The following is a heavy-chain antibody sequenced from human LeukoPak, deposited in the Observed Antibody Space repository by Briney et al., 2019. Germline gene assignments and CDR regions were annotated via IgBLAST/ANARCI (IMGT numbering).Heavy chain of an antibody. CDR3: ARSPDDAFDI. CDR1: GGSFSGYY. Sequence: PSETLSLTCAVYGGSFSGYYWSWIRQPPGKGLEWIGEINHRGSANYNPSLKSRVTISVDTSNNQFSLKLNSVTAADTAVYYCARSPDDAFDIWGQGTMVTVSS. V-gene: IGHV4-34*01. CDR2: INHRGSA. J-gene: IGHJ3*02.